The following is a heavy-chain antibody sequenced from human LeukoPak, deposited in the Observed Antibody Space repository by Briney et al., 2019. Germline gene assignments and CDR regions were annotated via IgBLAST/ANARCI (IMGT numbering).Heavy chain of an antibody. CDR3: AQSYYYDSRGAYYFDC. J-gene: IGHJ4*02. CDR1: GFTFSSYG. Sequence: GGSLRLSCAASGFTFSSYGMHWVRQAPGKGLEWVAVIWYDGTNKYYADSVKGRFTISRDNSKNTLYLQMNSLRAEDTAVYYCAQSYYYDSRGAYYFDCWGQGALVTVSS. D-gene: IGHD3-22*01. V-gene: IGHV3-33*01. CDR2: IWYDGTNK.